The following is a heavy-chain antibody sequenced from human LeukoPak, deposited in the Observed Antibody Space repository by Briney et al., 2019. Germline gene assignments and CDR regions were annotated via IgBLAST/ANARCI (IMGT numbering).Heavy chain of an antibody. CDR3: AGGYCSSTSCYNLDY. V-gene: IGHV4-34*01. CDR2: INHSGST. Sequence: PSETLSLTCAVYGGSFSGYYWSWIRQPPGKGLEWIGEINHSGSTNYNPSLKSRVTISVDTSKNQFSLKLSSVTAADTAVYYCAGGYCSSTSCYNLDYWGQGTLVTVSS. D-gene: IGHD2-2*02. CDR1: GGSFSGYY. J-gene: IGHJ4*02.